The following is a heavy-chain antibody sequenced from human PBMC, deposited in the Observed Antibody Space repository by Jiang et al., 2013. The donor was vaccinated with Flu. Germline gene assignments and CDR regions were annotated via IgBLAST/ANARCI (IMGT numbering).Heavy chain of an antibody. Sequence: KGLEWLGFIRSKTYGGTIEYAASVEGRIIISRDDSKSITYLQMNSLKTEDTAVYYCSVRFLESKVRFDYWGQGTLVTVSS. CDR2: IRSKTYGGTI. CDR3: SVRFLESKVRFDY. D-gene: IGHD3-3*01. J-gene: IGHJ4*02. V-gene: IGHV3-49*02.